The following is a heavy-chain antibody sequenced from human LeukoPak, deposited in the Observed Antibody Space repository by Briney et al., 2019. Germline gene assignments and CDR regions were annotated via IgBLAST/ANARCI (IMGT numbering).Heavy chain of an antibody. CDR1: GGSISSYY. J-gene: IGHJ4*02. D-gene: IGHD2-2*01. V-gene: IGHV4-59*01. Sequence: SETLSLTCTVYGGSISSYYWSWIRQPPGKGLEWIGYIYYSGSTNYNPSLKSRVTISVDTSKNQSSLKLSSVTAADTAVYYCARSIVVVPAAKATFDYWGQGTLVTVSS. CDR3: ARSIVVVPAAKATFDY. CDR2: IYYSGST.